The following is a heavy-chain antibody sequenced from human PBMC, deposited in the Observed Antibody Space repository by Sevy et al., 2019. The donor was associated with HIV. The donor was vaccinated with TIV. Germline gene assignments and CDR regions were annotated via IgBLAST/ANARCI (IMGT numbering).Heavy chain of an antibody. D-gene: IGHD3-16*02. CDR1: GFTFSSYD. CDR2: ISYDGSNK. CDR3: ARESPRMITFGGVIVNGYFDY. V-gene: IGHV3-30-3*01. J-gene: IGHJ4*02. Sequence: GGSLRLSCAASGFTFSSYDMHWVRQAPGKGLEWVAVISYDGSNKYYADSVKGRFTISRDNSKNTLYLQMNSLRAEDTAVYYCARESPRMITFGGVIVNGYFDYWGQGTLVTVSS.